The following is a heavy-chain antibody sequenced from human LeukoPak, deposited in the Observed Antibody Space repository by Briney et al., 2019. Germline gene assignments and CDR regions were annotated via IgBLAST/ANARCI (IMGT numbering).Heavy chain of an antibody. CDR3: ARDWALYGMDV. Sequence: ASVKVSCKASGYTFTSYAMHWVRQAPGQRLEWMGWINAGNGNTKYSQKFQGRVTITRDRSASTAYMELSSLRSEDTAVYYCARDWALYGMDVWGQGTTVTVSS. J-gene: IGHJ6*02. V-gene: IGHV1-3*01. D-gene: IGHD3-16*01. CDR1: GYTFTSYA. CDR2: INAGNGNT.